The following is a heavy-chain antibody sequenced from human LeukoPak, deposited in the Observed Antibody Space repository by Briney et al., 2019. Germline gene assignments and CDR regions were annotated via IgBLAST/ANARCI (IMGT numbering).Heavy chain of an antibody. V-gene: IGHV1-8*01. D-gene: IGHD5-18*01. J-gene: IGHJ4*02. Sequence: ASVKVSCKASGYTFTSYDINWVRQATGQGREWMGWMNPKSGNTGYAQKFQGRVTMTRNTSISTAYMELSSLRSEDTAVYYCARDPMRGYSYGDYWGQGTLVTVSS. CDR3: ARDPMRGYSYGDY. CDR2: MNPKSGNT. CDR1: GYTFTSYD.